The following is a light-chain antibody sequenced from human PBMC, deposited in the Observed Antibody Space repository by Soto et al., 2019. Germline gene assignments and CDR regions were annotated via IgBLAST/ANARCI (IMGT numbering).Light chain of an antibody. CDR1: SSDVGGYNL. V-gene: IGLV2-23*03. J-gene: IGLJ2*01. CDR3: CSYAGSSTFVV. Sequence: QSALTQPASVSGSPGQSITISCTGTSSDVGGYNLVSWYQQHPGTAPKLIIYEGSKRPSGVSNRFSGSKSGNTASLTIGGLQAEDEADYYCCSYAGSSTFVVFGGGTKVTVL. CDR2: EGS.